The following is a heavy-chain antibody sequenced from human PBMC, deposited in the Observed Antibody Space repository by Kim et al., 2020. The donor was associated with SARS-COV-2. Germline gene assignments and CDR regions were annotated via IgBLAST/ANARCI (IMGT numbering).Heavy chain of an antibody. CDR2: ISAGGGRT. J-gene: IGHJ4*02. V-gene: IGHV3-23*01. CDR3: AKARPRLVWGCFDY. CDR1: GFTFSSYA. Sequence: GGSLRLSCTVSGFTFSSYAMTWVRQAPGKGLEWVSGISAGGGRTYYADSVKGRFTISRDNSKNTLYLQITTLSAEDTALYYCAKARPRLVWGCFDYWGQGTLVTVSS. D-gene: IGHD3-16*01.